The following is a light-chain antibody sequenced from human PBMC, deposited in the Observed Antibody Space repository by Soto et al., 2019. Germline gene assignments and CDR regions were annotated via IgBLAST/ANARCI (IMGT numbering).Light chain of an antibody. Sequence: QSALTQPASVSGSPGQSITISCTGTISDVGGYNYVSWYQQHPGKAPKFMIYEVSNRPSGVSSRFSGSKSGNTASLTISGLQAEDEANYYCSSYTGSNIVFGGGTKAHRP. V-gene: IGLV2-14*01. CDR1: ISDVGGYNY. CDR2: EVS. J-gene: IGLJ3*02. CDR3: SSYTGSNIV.